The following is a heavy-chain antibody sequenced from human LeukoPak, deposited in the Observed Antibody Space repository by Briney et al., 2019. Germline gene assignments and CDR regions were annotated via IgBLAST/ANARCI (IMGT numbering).Heavy chain of an antibody. J-gene: IGHJ3*02. V-gene: IGHV3-72*01. D-gene: IGHD3-9*01. CDR2: ISNKADSYTT. Sequence: PGGSLRLSCAAYRFTLSDHYIDWVRQSPGKGLDWVGRISNKADSYTTEFAASVKGRFTISRDDSRNSLYLQMNSPKIEDTAVYHCTRGHSGISIYAFDIWGQGTMVIVSS. CDR3: TRGHSGISIYAFDI. CDR1: RFTLSDHY.